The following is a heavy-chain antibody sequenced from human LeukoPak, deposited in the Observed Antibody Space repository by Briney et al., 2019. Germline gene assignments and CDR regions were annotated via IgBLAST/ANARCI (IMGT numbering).Heavy chain of an antibody. CDR1: GYTFTGYY. J-gene: IGHJ6*03. V-gene: IGHV1-46*01. CDR3: ARDGRSSWFGYYYYYMDV. CDR2: INPSGGST. Sequence: ASVKVSCKASGYTFTGYYMHWVRQAPGQGLEWMGWINPSGGSTSYAQKFQGRVTMTRDMSTSTVYMELSSLRSEDTAVYYCARDGRSSWFGYYYYYMDVWGKGTTVTVSS. D-gene: IGHD6-13*01.